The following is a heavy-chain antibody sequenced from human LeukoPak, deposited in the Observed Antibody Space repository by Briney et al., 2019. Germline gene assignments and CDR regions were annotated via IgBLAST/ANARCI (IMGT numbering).Heavy chain of an antibody. CDR1: GFTFSSCG. V-gene: IGHV3-33*01. Sequence: GGSLRLSCTASGFTFSSCGMHWVRQAPGQGLEWVAVIWSDGSKKYHADSVKGRFTISRDNTKNMLYLQMNSLRAEDTAIYYCVRVGTDSIGSYPDYWGQGTLVTGTS. CDR2: IWSDGSKK. CDR3: VRVGTDSIGSYPDY. J-gene: IGHJ4*02. D-gene: IGHD3-22*01.